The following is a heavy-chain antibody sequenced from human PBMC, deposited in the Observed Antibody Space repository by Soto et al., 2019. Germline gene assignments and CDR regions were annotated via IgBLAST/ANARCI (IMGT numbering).Heavy chain of an antibody. CDR1: GGSISSYY. CDR3: ARDKGTAGGAMVRGKNYYYYGMDV. D-gene: IGHD3-10*01. CDR2: IYYSGST. J-gene: IGHJ6*02. Sequence: SETLSLTCTVSGGSISSYYWSWIRQPPGKGLEWIGYIYYSGSTNYNPSLKSRVTISVDTSKNQFSLKLSSVTAADTAVYYCARDKGTAGGAMVRGKNYYYYGMDVWGQGTTVTVSS. V-gene: IGHV4-59*01.